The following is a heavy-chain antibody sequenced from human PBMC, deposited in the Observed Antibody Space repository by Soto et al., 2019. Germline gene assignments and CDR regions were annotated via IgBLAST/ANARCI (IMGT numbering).Heavy chain of an antibody. CDR2: ISAYNGNT. D-gene: IGHD3-22*01. V-gene: IGHV1-18*01. CDR1: GYTFTSYG. J-gene: IGHJ5*02. CDR3: ARSYYDGTGFAVDP. Sequence: ASVKVSCKASGYTFTSYGISWVRQAPGQGLEWMGWISAYNGNTNYEQTLQGRVTMTTDTSTSTAYMELRSLRSDDTAVYYCARSYYDGTGFAVDPWGQGTLVTVSS.